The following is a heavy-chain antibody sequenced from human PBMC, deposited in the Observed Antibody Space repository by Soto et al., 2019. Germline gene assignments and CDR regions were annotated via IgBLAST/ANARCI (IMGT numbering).Heavy chain of an antibody. Sequence: PGGSLRLSCEASGFMFGTSGMHWVRQAPGKGLEWVSGIWLDGSERYYSDSVKGRFTISRDNSKNTLFLQMNSLRVEDTAVYFCARDASGTTSFLASWSQGTLVTVSS. CDR2: IWLDGSER. V-gene: IGHV3-33*01. J-gene: IGHJ5*01. D-gene: IGHD1-1*01. CDR3: ARDASGTTSFLAS. CDR1: GFMFGTSG.